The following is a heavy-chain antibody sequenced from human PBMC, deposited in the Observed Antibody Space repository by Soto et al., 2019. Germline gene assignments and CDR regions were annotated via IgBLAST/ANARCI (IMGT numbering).Heavy chain of an antibody. D-gene: IGHD3-10*01. Sequence: GNASETLSLTCTVSGGSISSYYWSWIRQPPGKGLEWIGYIYYSGSTNYNPSLKSRVTISVDTSKNQFSLKLSSVTAAGTAVYYCARLSKERTGSGSYYSENYYYYYYTDVWGKGTTVTVSS. J-gene: IGHJ6*03. CDR2: IYYSGST. CDR1: GGSISSYY. CDR3: ARLSKERTGSGSYYSENYYYYYYTDV. V-gene: IGHV4-59*08.